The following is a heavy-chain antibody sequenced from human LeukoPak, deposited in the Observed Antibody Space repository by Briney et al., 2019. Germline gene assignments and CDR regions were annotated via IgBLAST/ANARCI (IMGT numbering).Heavy chain of an antibody. V-gene: IGHV1-2*02. Sequence: EASVKVSCKTSGYTLRDYYIYWVRQAPGQGLEWLGWLNPHSGGTNYAQKFQGTVTLTSDTSISTAYMELSPLTSDDTAIYYCARGLRIINGLDVWGQGTTVIVSS. D-gene: IGHD2-15*01. J-gene: IGHJ6*02. CDR1: GYTLRDYY. CDR3: ARGLRIINGLDV. CDR2: LNPHSGGT.